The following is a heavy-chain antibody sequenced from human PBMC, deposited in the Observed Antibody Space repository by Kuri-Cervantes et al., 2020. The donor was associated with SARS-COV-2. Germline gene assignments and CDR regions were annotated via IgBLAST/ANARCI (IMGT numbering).Heavy chain of an antibody. CDR2: IIPIFGIA. D-gene: IGHD3-22*01. V-gene: IGHV1-69*04. Sequence: SVKVSCKASGGTFSSYAISWVRQAPGQGLEWMGRIIPIFGIANYAQKFQGRVTITADKSTSTAYMELSSLRSEDTAVYYCARVAGYYDSSGYRYYFDYWGQGTLVTVSS. J-gene: IGHJ4*02. CDR3: ARVAGYYDSSGYRYYFDY. CDR1: GGTFSSYA.